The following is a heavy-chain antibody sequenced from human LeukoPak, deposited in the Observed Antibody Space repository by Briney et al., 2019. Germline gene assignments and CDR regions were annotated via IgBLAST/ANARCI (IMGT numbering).Heavy chain of an antibody. Sequence: PSETLSLTCTVSGGSISSSRYYWGWIRQPPGRGLEWIGSIYYSGSTYYNPSLKSRVTISLDTSKNQFSLKLSSVTAADTAVYYCAEITPGDYARERFNWFDPWGQGTLVTVSS. CDR3: AEITPGDYARERFNWFDP. D-gene: IGHD4-17*01. CDR2: IYYSGST. CDR1: GGSISSSRYY. V-gene: IGHV4-39*07. J-gene: IGHJ5*02.